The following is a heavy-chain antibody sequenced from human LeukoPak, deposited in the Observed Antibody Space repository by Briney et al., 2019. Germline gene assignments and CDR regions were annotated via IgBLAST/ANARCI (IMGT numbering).Heavy chain of an antibody. J-gene: IGHJ4*02. Sequence: PSETLSLTCTVSGGSFSSGSYYWGWIRQPPGQGLEWIGSIYYSGSTYYNPSLKSRVTISVDTSKNQFSLKLSSVTAADRAVYYCTRSDIVVVVADYWGQGTLVTVSS. D-gene: IGHD2-15*01. CDR1: GGSFSSGSYY. CDR3: TRSDIVVVVADY. CDR2: IYYSGST. V-gene: IGHV4-39*01.